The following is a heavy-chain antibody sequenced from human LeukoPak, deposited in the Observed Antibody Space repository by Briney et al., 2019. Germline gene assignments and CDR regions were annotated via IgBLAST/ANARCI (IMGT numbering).Heavy chain of an antibody. CDR2: ISGSGGST. CDR1: GFTFSSYA. D-gene: IGHD3-22*01. J-gene: IGHJ4*02. V-gene: IGHV3-23*01. CDR3: ARGLYDSSGYYGY. Sequence: GGSLRLSCAASGFTFSSYAMSWVRQAPGKGLEWVSAISGSGGSTYYADSVKGRFTISRDNSKNTLYLQMNSLRAEDTAVYYCARGLYDSSGYYGYWGQGTLVTVSS.